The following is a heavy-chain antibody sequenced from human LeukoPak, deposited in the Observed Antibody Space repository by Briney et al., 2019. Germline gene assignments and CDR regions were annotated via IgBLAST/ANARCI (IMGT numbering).Heavy chain of an antibody. CDR1: GYSFTSYW. D-gene: IGHD3-22*01. V-gene: IGHV5-51*01. CDR3: ARRVSNSYYDSSGYLFDY. J-gene: IGHJ4*02. Sequence: PGESLKISCKGSGYSFTSYWIGWVRQMPGKGLEWMGIIYPGDSDTRYSPSFQGQVTISADKSISTAYLQWSSLKASDTAMYYCARRVSNSYYDSSGYLFDYWGQGTLVTVSS. CDR2: IYPGDSDT.